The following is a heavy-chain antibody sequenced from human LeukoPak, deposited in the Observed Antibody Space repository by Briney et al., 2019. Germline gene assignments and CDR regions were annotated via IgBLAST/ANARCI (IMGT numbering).Heavy chain of an antibody. CDR2: ISAYDGNT. CDR1: GYTFSSYG. D-gene: IGHD3-22*01. J-gene: IGHJ4*02. Sequence: EASVKVSCKASGYTFSSYGISWVRQAPGLGLEWMGWISAYDGNTNYAQKVQGRVTMTTDTSTSTAHLELRSLRSDDTAVYYCARDRTPLNGYYNDRSGYYYSYWGQGTLVTVSS. V-gene: IGHV1-18*01. CDR3: ARDRTPLNGYYNDRSGYYYSY.